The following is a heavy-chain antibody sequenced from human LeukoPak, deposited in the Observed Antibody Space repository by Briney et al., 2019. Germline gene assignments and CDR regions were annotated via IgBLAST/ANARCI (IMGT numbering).Heavy chain of an antibody. V-gene: IGHV5-51*01. D-gene: IGHD6-13*01. CDR1: GYRFTSYW. Sequence: GESLKISCKGSGYRFTSYWIGWVRQMPGKGLEWMGIIYPGDSDTRYSPSFQGQVTISADKSISTAYLQWSSLKASDTAVYYCARLRTAAAGHYYYGMDVWGQGTTVTVSS. J-gene: IGHJ6*02. CDR3: ARLRTAAAGHYYYGMDV. CDR2: IYPGDSDT.